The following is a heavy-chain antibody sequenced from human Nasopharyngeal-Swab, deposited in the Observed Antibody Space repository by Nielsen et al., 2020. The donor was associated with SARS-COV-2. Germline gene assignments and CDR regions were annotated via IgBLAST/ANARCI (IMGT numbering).Heavy chain of an antibody. Sequence: WVRQAPGQRLEWMGWINAGNGNTKYSQKFQGRVTITRDTSASTAYMELSSLRSEDTAVYYCASGGAGGVIVTYYFDYWGQGTLVTSPQ. J-gene: IGHJ4*02. CDR3: ASGGAGGVIVTYYFDY. D-gene: IGHD3-16*02. V-gene: IGHV1-3*01. CDR2: INAGNGNT.